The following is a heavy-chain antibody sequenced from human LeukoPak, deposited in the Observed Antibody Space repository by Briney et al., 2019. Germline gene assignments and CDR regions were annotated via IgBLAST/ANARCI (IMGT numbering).Heavy chain of an antibody. D-gene: IGHD2-2*01. CDR1: GFTFSDYY. Sequence: PGGSLRLSCAASGFTFSDYYMSWIRQAPGKGLEWVSYISSSGSTIYYADSVKGRFTISRDNSKNTFYLQMNSLRADDTAVYYCAKTFGTIDPFEYWGQGTLVTVSS. CDR2: ISSSGSTI. J-gene: IGHJ4*02. CDR3: AKTFGTIDPFEY. V-gene: IGHV3-11*01.